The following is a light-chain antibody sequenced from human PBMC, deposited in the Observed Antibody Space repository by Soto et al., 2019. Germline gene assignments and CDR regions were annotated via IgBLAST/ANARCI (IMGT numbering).Light chain of an antibody. CDR1: QNIDTW. CDR2: KAS. CDR3: QQYNTYSRT. V-gene: IGKV1-5*03. J-gene: IGKJ1*01. Sequence: DIQMTQSPSTLSASAGDRVTITCRASQNIDTWLAWYQQKPGKAPKLLIYKASTLESGVPSSFSGTGSGTEFTLTISSLQPDDFATYFCQQYNTYSRTFGQGTKVDI.